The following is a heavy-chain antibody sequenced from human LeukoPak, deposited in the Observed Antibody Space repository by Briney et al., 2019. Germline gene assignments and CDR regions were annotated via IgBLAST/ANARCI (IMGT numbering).Heavy chain of an antibody. CDR3: ARGGGGGYDYQDWFDP. CDR1: GYTFTSYV. J-gene: IGHJ5*02. V-gene: IGHV1-18*01. D-gene: IGHD5-12*01. CDR2: ISAYNGNT. Sequence: ASVKVSCKASGYTFTSYVISWVRQAPGQGREWMGWISAYNGNTNYAQKLQGRVTMTTDTSTSTAYMELRSLRSDDTAVYYCARGGGGGYDYQDWFDPWGQGTLVTVSS.